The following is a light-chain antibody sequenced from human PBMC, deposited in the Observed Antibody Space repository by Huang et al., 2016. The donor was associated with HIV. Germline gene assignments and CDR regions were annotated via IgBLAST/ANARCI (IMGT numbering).Light chain of an antibody. CDR3: LQQSRNPPT. J-gene: IGKJ1*01. Sequence: DIQMTQSPSAMSASVGDSVTITCRASQGIGNSLAWYQLGPWKVPKRLIYTASSLQSGVPSRFSGSGSGTEFTLTISSLQPEDYATYFCLQQSRNPPTFGQGTKVEIK. V-gene: IGKV1-17*03. CDR1: QGIGNS. CDR2: TAS.